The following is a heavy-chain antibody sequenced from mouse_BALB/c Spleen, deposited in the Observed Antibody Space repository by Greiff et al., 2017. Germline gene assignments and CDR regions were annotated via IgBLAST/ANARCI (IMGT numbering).Heavy chain of an antibody. CDR3: ARSAVEDWFAY. CDR1: GFTFSSFG. CDR2: ISSGSSTI. D-gene: IGHD1-1*01. V-gene: IGHV5-17*02. Sequence: EVKLVESGGGLVQPGGSRKLSCAASGFTFSSFGMHWVRQAPEKGLEWVAYISSGSSTIYYADTVKGRFTISRDNPKNTLFLQMTSLRSEDTAMYYCARSAVEDWFAYWGQGTLVTVAA. J-gene: IGHJ3*01.